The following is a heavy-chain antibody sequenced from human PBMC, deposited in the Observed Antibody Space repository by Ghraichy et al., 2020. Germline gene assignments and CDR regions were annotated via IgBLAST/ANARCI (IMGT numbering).Heavy chain of an antibody. J-gene: IGHJ6*02. V-gene: IGHV1-69*04. CDR3: AGGDSALYYYYGMDV. CDR1: GGTFSSYA. D-gene: IGHD2-21*02. Sequence: SVKVSCKASGGTFSSYAISWVRQAPGQGLEWMGRIIPILGIANYAQKFQGRVTITADKSTSTAYMELSSLRSEDTAVYYCAGGDSALYYYYGMDVWGQGTTVTVSS. CDR2: IIPILGIA.